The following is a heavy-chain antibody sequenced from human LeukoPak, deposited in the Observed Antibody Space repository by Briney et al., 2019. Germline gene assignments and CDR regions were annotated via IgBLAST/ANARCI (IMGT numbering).Heavy chain of an antibody. V-gene: IGHV1-8*03. CDR1: GHTFTTYD. J-gene: IGHJ5*02. CDR2: MSPSSGNT. D-gene: IGHD4-23*01. CDR3: ARDYGGNSGWFDP. Sequence: ASVKVSCKASGHTFTTYDINWVRQATGQGLEWLGWMSPSSGNTGYAQKFQGRVTITRDTSINTAYMELSSLRSEETAIYYCARDYGGNSGWFDPWGQGTLVTVSS.